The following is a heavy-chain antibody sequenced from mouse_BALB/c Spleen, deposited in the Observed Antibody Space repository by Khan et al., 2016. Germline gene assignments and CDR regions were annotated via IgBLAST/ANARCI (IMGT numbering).Heavy chain of an antibody. D-gene: IGHD1-1*01. V-gene: IGHV14-3*02. Sequence: EVQLQESGAELVKPGASVKLSCTASGFNIKDTYMHWVKQRPEQGLEWIGRIDPANGNTKYDPKFQGNATITADTSSNTAYLQLNSLTSEDTAVYYCANYGSSYWYFDVWGAGTTVTVSS. CDR1: GFNIKDTY. CDR3: ANYGSSYWYFDV. CDR2: IDPANGNT. J-gene: IGHJ1*01.